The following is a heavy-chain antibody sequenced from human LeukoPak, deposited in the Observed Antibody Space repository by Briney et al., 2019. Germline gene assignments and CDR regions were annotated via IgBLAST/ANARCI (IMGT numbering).Heavy chain of an antibody. J-gene: IGHJ4*02. Sequence: AGGSLRLSCAASGFTFSSYEMNWVRQAPGKGLEWVSYISSGGGGIFYAGSVKGRFTISRDNAKNSLHLQMNSLRAEDTAVYYCARDGASHPSIYYFDYWGQGTLVTVSS. CDR2: ISSGGGGI. CDR3: ARDGASHPSIYYFDY. V-gene: IGHV3-48*03. D-gene: IGHD4-17*01. CDR1: GFTFSSYE.